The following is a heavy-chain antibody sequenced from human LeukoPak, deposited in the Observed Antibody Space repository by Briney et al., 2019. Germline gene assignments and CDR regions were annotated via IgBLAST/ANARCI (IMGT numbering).Heavy chain of an antibody. D-gene: IGHD2-2*01. CDR3: ARDRAPAALGGNWFDP. J-gene: IGHJ5*02. CDR1: GFTFGDYW. V-gene: IGHV3-11*04. CDR2: ISSSGSTI. Sequence: GGSLRLSCAASGFTFGDYWMSWIRQAPGKGLEWVSYISSSGSTIYYADSVKGRFTISRDNAKNSLYLQMNSLRAEDTAVYYCARDRAPAALGGNWFDPWGQGTLVTVSS.